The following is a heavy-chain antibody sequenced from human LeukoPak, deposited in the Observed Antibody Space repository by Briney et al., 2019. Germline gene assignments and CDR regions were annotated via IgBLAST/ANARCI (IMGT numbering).Heavy chain of an antibody. V-gene: IGHV1-8*01. Sequence: ASVKVSCKASGYTFTTYDINWVRQATGKGLEWMGWINPNSGNTGYAQKIQGRVTIPRNTSINTAYMELRSLRSEDTAVYYCAGGPSRDYGPGSSWFDPWGQGTLVTVSS. CDR1: GYTFTTYD. CDR2: INPNSGNT. J-gene: IGHJ5*02. D-gene: IGHD3-10*01. CDR3: AGGPSRDYGPGSSWFDP.